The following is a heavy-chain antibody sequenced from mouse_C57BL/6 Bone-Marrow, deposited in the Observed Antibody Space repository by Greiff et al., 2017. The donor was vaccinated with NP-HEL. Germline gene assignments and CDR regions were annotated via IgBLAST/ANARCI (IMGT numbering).Heavy chain of an antibody. CDR1: GFNIKDDY. CDR3: TTPIYYGGY. CDR2: IDPENGDT. V-gene: IGHV14-4*01. D-gene: IGHD2-1*01. J-gene: IGHJ2*01. Sequence: VQLKESGAELVRPGASVKLSCTASGFNIKDDYMHWVKQRPEQGLEWIGWIDPENGDTEYASKFQGKATITADTSSNTAYLQLSSLTSEDTAVYYCTTPIYYGGYWGQGTTLTVSS.